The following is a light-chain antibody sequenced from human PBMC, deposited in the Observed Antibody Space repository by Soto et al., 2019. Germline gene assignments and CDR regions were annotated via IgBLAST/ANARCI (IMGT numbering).Light chain of an antibody. Sequence: EIVLTQSPGTLSVSPGERATLSCRASQSVSSKLAWYQQKPGQAPRLLFYGASTGATVIPARFSGSGSETEFTLFISSLQSEDFAVYYCQQYNNWAGTFGQGTKVEIK. CDR3: QQYNNWAGT. V-gene: IGKV3-15*01. CDR2: GAS. J-gene: IGKJ1*01. CDR1: QSVSSK.